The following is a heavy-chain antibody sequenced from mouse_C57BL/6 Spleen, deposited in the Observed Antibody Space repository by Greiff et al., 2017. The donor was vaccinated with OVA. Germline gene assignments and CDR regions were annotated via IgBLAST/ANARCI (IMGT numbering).Heavy chain of an antibody. D-gene: IGHD1-1*01. J-gene: IGHJ4*01. CDR1: GFNIKDYY. CDR2: IDPEDGVT. V-gene: IGHV14-2*01. Sequence: VQLQQSGAELVKPGASVKLSCTASGFNIKDYYMHWVKQRTEQGLEWIGRIDPEDGVTKYAPKFQGKATITADTSSNTAYLQLSSLTSEDTAVYYCAPPLRSLYYYAMDYWGQGTSVTVSS. CDR3: APPLRSLYYYAMDY.